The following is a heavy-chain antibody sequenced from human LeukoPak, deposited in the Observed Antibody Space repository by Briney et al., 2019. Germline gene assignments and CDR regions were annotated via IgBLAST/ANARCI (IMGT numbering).Heavy chain of an antibody. CDR1: GFNFTNYG. J-gene: IGHJ2*01. CDR3: ARDDYGGIHWYFDS. CDR2: VSFDGSDE. D-gene: IGHD4-23*01. Sequence: PGRSLRLSCAASGFNFTNYGMHWVRQAPGKGLEWVAVVSFDGSDEYYVDSVRGRFTISRDNSKNMLYLQMNSLRVEDTAMYYCARDDYGGIHWYFDSWGRGTLVTVSS. V-gene: IGHV3-30*03.